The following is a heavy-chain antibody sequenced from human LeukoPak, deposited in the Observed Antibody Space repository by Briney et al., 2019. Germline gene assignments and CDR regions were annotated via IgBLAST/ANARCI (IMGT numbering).Heavy chain of an antibody. CDR2: IYYSGST. CDR3: ARGVAVAGTGYFDY. J-gene: IGHJ4*02. D-gene: IGHD6-19*01. V-gene: IGHV4-59*01. CDR1: GGSISSYY. Sequence: PSETLSLTCTVSGGSISSYYWSWIRQPPGKGLEWMGYIYYSGSTNYNPSLKSRGTISVDTSKNQFSLKLSSVTAADTAVYYCARGVAVAGTGYFDYWGQGTLVTVSS.